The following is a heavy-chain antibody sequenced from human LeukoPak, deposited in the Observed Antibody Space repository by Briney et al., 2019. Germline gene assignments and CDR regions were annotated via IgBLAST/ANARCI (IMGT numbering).Heavy chain of an antibody. CDR2: IYYSGST. CDR3: ARDHWYCDSSGFRWFDP. D-gene: IGHD3-22*01. CDR1: GGSISSGSYY. Sequence: SETLSLTCTVSGGSISSGSYYWSWIRQPPGKGLEWIGYIYYSGSTNYNPSLKSRVTISVDTSKNQFSLKLSSVTAADTAVYYCARDHWYCDSSGFRWFDPWGQGTLVTVSS. V-gene: IGHV4-61*01. J-gene: IGHJ5*02.